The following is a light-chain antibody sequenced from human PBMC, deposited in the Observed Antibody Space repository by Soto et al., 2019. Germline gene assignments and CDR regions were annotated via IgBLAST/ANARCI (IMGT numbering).Light chain of an antibody. J-gene: IGLJ2*01. Sequence: QSVLTQPASVSGSPGQSITISCTGTSSDIGNYNYVSWYQQHPGRAPQLIIYDVSYRPSGVSNRFSGSKSGNTASLTISGLQAEDEADYYCSSCTSSSTIFGGGTKVTVL. CDR3: SSCTSSSTI. CDR1: SSDIGNYNY. CDR2: DVS. V-gene: IGLV2-14*03.